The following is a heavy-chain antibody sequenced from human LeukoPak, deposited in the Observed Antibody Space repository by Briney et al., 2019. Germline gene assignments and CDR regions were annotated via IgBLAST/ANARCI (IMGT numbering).Heavy chain of an antibody. CDR3: AKASALNSYYDFWSGYYCPYFDY. Sequence: GGSLRLSCAASGFTFSSYAMSWVRQAPGKGLEWVSAISGSGGSTYYADSVKGRFTISRDNSKNTLYLQMNSLRAEDTAVYYCAKASALNSYYDFWSGYYCPYFDYWGQGTLVTASS. CDR1: GFTFSSYA. D-gene: IGHD3-3*01. CDR2: ISGSGGST. V-gene: IGHV3-23*01. J-gene: IGHJ4*02.